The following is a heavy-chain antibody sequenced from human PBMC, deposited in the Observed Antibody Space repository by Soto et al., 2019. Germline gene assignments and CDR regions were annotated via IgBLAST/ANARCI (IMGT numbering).Heavy chain of an antibody. CDR2: ISYDGSNK. CDR3: AKGTYDSSGLLGGEGY. Sequence: LRVSCAFSGFTFSSYGMHLVRQAPGKGLEWVAVISYDGSNKYYADSVKGRFTISRDNSKNTLYLQMNSLRAEDTAVYYCAKGTYDSSGLLGGEGYWGQGTLVTVSS. CDR1: GFTFSSYG. J-gene: IGHJ4*02. D-gene: IGHD3-22*01. V-gene: IGHV3-30*18.